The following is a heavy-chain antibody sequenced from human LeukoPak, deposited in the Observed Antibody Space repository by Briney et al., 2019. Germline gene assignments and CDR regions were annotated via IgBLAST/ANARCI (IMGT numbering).Heavy chain of an antibody. CDR3: ATVHLLRLGECTLDY. V-gene: IGHV4-31*03. CDR2: IYYSGST. CDR1: GGSISSGGYY. Sequence: SQTLSLTCTVSGGSISSGGYYWSWIRQHPGKGLEWIGYIYYSGSTYYDPSLKSRVTISVDTSKNQFSLKLSSVTAADTAVYYCATVHLLRLGECTLDYWGQGTLVTVSS. D-gene: IGHD3-16*01. J-gene: IGHJ4*02.